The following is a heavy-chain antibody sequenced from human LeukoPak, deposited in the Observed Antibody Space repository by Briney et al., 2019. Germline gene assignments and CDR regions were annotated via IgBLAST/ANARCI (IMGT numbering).Heavy chain of an antibody. CDR1: GFTFSSYS. Sequence: PGGSLRLPCAASGFTFSSYSMNWVRQAPGKGLEWVSSISSSSSYIYYADSVKGRFTISRDNAKNSLYLQMNSLRAEDTAVYYCARADTAMLAYWGQGTLVTVSS. CDR2: ISSSSSYI. V-gene: IGHV3-21*01. D-gene: IGHD5-18*01. J-gene: IGHJ4*02. CDR3: ARADTAMLAY.